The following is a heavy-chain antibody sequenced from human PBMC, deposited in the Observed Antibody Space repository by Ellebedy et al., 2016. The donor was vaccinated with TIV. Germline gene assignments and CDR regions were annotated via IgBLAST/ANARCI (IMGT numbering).Heavy chain of an antibody. CDR2: ISYDGSNK. CDR1: GFTFSSYA. CDR3: ASSVAVELLRFDY. Sequence: GESLKISCAASGFTFSSYAMHWVRQAPGKGLEWVAVISYDGSNKYYADSVKGRFTISRDNSKNTLYLQMNSLGAEDTAVYYCASSVAVELLRFDYWGQGTLVTVSS. D-gene: IGHD1-7*01. V-gene: IGHV3-30-3*01. J-gene: IGHJ4*02.